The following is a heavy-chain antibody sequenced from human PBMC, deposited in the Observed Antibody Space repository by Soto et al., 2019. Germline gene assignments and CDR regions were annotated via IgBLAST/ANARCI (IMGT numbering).Heavy chain of an antibody. Sequence: EVQLVQSGAELKKPGESLKISCKGVGYRLDDAWIGWVRQMPGKGLEWMGIIKPGGSDLRYSPAFRGHVTISADAAVNTAYLPWDSLKASDSAIYYCAGQISFACDFWGQGTLVTVSS. J-gene: IGHJ4*02. CDR2: IKPGGSDL. D-gene: IGHD3-3*02. CDR1: GYRLDDAW. CDR3: AGQISFACDF. V-gene: IGHV5-51*01.